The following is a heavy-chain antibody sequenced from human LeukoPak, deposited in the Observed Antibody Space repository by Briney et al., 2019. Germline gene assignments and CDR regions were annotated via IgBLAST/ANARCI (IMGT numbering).Heavy chain of an antibody. D-gene: IGHD3-22*01. CDR1: GGSISSGSYY. J-gene: IGHJ4*02. CDR3: ARQFGSGYYDYFDH. CDR2: IYYSGTT. Sequence: SETLSLTCTVSGGSISSGSYYWGWIRQPPGKGLEWIGSIYYSGTTYYNSSLKSRVTISVDTSKNQFSLKLSSVTAADTAVYYCARQFGSGYYDYFDHWGQGTLVTVSS. V-gene: IGHV4-39*01.